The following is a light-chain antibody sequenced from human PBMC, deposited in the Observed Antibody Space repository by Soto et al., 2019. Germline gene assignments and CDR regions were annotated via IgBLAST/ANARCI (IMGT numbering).Light chain of an antibody. J-gene: IGKJ1*01. CDR3: QYYGASSWT. CDR1: QSVSSSF. V-gene: IGKV3-20*01. Sequence: EIVLTQSPGTLSLSPGERATLSCRASQSVSSSFLAWYQQKPGQAPRLLIYGASTRTTGIPDRFSGGGSGSNFTLTIGRLEPKDSAVYYCQYYGASSWTSGKGTRVEIK. CDR2: GAS.